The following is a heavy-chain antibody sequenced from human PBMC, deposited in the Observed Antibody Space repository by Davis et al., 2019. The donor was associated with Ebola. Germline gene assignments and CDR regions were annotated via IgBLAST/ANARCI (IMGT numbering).Heavy chain of an antibody. CDR1: GFTFSSYS. D-gene: IGHD3-22*01. V-gene: IGHV3-48*01. J-gene: IGHJ4*02. CDR3: AKGPTYYYDSSGYYTYYFDY. CDR2: ISSSSRTI. Sequence: GESLKISCAASGFTFSSYSMNWVRQAPGKGLEWVSYISSSSRTIYYAGSVKGRFTISRDNSKNTLYLQMNSLRAEDTAVYYCAKGPTYYYDSSGYYTYYFDYWGQGTLVTVSS.